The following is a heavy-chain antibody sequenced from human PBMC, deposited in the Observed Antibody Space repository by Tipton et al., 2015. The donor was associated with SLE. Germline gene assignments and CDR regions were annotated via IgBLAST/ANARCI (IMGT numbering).Heavy chain of an antibody. CDR1: GGSISSSSYY. Sequence: TLSLTCTVSGGSISSSSYYWGWIRQPPGKGLEWIGSIYYSGSTYYNPSLKSRVTISVDTSKNQFSLKLSSVTAADTAVYYCARLDIVVVVAANAYYHGMDVWGQGTTVTVSS. V-gene: IGHV4-39*07. D-gene: IGHD2-15*01. J-gene: IGHJ6*02. CDR2: IYYSGST. CDR3: ARLDIVVVVAANAYYHGMDV.